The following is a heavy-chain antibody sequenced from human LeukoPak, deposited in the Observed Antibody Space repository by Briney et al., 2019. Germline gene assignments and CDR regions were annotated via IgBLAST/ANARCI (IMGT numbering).Heavy chain of an antibody. D-gene: IGHD3-22*01. J-gene: IGHJ4*02. V-gene: IGHV4-34*01. CDR2: INHSGST. CDR1: GGSFSGFY. Sequence: PSETLSLTCAVYGGSFSGFYWSWIRQPPGKGLEWIGEINHSGSTYYNPSHKSRVTISVDTSKKQFSLKVTSVTAADTAVYYCATLGEYYDTSGYYYNWGQGTLVTVSS. CDR3: ATLGEYYDTSGYYYN.